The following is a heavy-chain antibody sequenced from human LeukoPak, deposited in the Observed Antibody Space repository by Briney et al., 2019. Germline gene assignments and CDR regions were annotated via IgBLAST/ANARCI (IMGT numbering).Heavy chain of an antibody. J-gene: IGHJ4*02. Sequence: PSETLSLTCTVSGGSISSYYWSWIRQPPGKGLEWIGYIYYSGSTNYNPSLKSRVTISVDTSKNQFSLKLSSVTAADTAVYYCAMTYCSSTSCYPDYWGQGTLVTVSS. D-gene: IGHD2-2*01. V-gene: IGHV4-59*01. CDR1: GGSISSYY. CDR3: AMTYCSSTSCYPDY. CDR2: IYYSGST.